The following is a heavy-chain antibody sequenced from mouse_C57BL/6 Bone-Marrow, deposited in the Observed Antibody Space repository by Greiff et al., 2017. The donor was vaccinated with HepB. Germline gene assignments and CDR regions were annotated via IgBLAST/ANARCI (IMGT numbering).Heavy chain of an antibody. D-gene: IGHD4-1*01. CDR2: SRNKANDYTT. CDR1: GFTFSDFY. J-gene: IGHJ4*01. V-gene: IGHV7-1*01. Sequence: EVKLVESGGGLVQSGRSLRLPCVTSGFTFSDFYMEWVRQALGKGLEWIAASRNKANDYTTEYSAYVKGRFIVSRDTSQSILYLQMNALRAEDTAIYYCARGPGYYYAMDYWGQGTSVTVSS. CDR3: ARGPGYYYAMDY.